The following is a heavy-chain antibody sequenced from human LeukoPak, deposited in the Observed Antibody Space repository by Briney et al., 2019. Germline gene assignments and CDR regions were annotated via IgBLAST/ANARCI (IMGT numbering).Heavy chain of an antibody. CDR1: GGTFSSYA. CDR3: ARDHYHKIHSVMVTAPDY. V-gene: IGHV1-69*13. J-gene: IGHJ4*02. CDR2: IIPIFGTA. Sequence: ASVKVSSKASGGTFSSYAISWVRQAPGQGLEWMGGIIPIFGTANYAQKFQGRVTITADESTSTAYMELSSLRPEDTAVYYCARDHYHKIHSVMVTAPDYWGQGTLVIVSS. D-gene: IGHD2-21*02.